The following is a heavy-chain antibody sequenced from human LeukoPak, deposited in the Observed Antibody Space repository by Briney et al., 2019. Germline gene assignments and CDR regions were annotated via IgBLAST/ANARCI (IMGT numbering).Heavy chain of an antibody. D-gene: IGHD3-16*01. CDR2: IYTSGST. V-gene: IGHV4-4*07. CDR3: AREDDYVWGSYIGY. J-gene: IGHJ4*02. CDR1: GGSISSYY. Sequence: SQTLSLTCTVSGGSISSYYWSWIRQPAGKGLEWIGRIYTSGSTNYNPSLKSRVTMSVDTSKNQFSLKLSSVTAADTAVYYCAREDDYVWGSYIGYWGQGTLVTVSS.